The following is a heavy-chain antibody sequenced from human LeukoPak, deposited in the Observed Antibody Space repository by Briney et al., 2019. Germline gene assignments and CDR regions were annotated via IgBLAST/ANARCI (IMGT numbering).Heavy chain of an antibody. D-gene: IGHD3-10*01. Sequence: GGSLRLSCAASGFTFHDNAMHWVRQAPGKGLEWVSLISWDGGSTYSADSVKGRFTISRDNSKNSLYLQMNSLRAEDTALYYCAKDNMVRGITYYFDNWGQGTLVTVSS. V-gene: IGHV3-43D*03. CDR2: ISWDGGST. CDR3: AKDNMVRGITYYFDN. J-gene: IGHJ4*02. CDR1: GFTFHDNA.